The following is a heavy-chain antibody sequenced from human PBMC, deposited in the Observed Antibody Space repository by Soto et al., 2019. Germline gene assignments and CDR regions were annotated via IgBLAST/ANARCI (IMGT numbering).Heavy chain of an antibody. D-gene: IGHD3-10*01. Sequence: GGSLRLSCAASGFSLSNYAMSWVRQAPGKGLEWVAIIKHEGSEIHYVESVKGRFTISRDNAKNSLFLQMNSLRAEDTAVYYWVKDNRESYWGKRPRDSVTS. J-gene: IGHJ4*02. CDR3: VKDNRESY. CDR2: IKHEGSEI. V-gene: IGHV3-7*02. CDR1: GFSLSNYA.